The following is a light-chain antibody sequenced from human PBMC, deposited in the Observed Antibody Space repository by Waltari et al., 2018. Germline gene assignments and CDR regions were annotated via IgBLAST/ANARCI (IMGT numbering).Light chain of an antibody. CDR3: QQYQSTPWT. Sequence: IMMTQSPDSLAVSLGERVTINCKSSQSLLSGSNNKNYLAWYQQKPGQAPKLLIYWASTRDSGVSDRFSGGGSGTDFSLTISGLQAEDVAVYYCQQYQSTPWTFGQGTKLEI. J-gene: IGKJ1*01. CDR2: WAS. CDR1: QSLLSGSNNKNY. V-gene: IGKV4-1*01.